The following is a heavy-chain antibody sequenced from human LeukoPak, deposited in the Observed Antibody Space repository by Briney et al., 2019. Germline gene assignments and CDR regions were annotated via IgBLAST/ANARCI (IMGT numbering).Heavy chain of an antibody. J-gene: IGHJ4*02. V-gene: IGHV3-21*01. D-gene: IGHD3-10*01. Sequence: GGSLRLSCAASGFTFSSYSMNWVRPAPGKGLEWVSYITSSSSYIYYADSVKGRFTISRDNSKNTVYLQMNSLRIEDTAVYYCARSLTKVRGYDYWGQGTLVTVSS. CDR2: ITSSSSYI. CDR3: ARSLTKVRGYDY. CDR1: GFTFSSYS.